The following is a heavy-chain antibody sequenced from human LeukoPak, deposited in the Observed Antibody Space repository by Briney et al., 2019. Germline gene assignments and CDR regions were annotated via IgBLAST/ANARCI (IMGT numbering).Heavy chain of an antibody. CDR2: IYSGGST. CDR1: GFTVSSNY. D-gene: IGHD1-1*01. V-gene: IGHV3-53*01. J-gene: IGHJ3*02. Sequence: PGGSLRLSCAASGFTVSSNYMSWVRQAPGKGLEWVSVIYSGGSTYYTDSVKGRFTISRDNSKNTLYLQMNSLRAEDTAVYYCARGATGTTEDAFDIWGQGTMVTVSS. CDR3: ARGATGTTEDAFDI.